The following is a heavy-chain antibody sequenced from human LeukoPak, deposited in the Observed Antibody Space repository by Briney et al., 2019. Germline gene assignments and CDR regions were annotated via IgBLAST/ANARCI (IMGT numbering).Heavy chain of an antibody. J-gene: IGHJ4*02. D-gene: IGHD6-6*01. CDR2: IYHSGST. Sequence: SETLSLTCTVSGYSISSGYYWGWIRQPPGKGLEWIGSIYHSGSTYYNPSLKSRVTISVDTTKNQFSLKLSSVTAADTAVYYCARDGSSSSIDYWGQGTLVTVSS. CDR3: ARDGSSSSIDY. V-gene: IGHV4-38-2*02. CDR1: GYSISSGYY.